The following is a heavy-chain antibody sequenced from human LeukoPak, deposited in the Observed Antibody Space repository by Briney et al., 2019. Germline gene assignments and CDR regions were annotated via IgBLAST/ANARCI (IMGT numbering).Heavy chain of an antibody. D-gene: IGHD4/OR15-4a*01. J-gene: IGHJ4*02. CDR2: IYYSGST. V-gene: IGHV4-39*07. CDR1: GVSISTSRYY. Sequence: SETLSLTCTVSGVSISTSRYYWGWIRQPPGKGLEWIGSIYYSGSTYYNPSLKSRVTISVDTSKNQFSLKLSSVTAADTAVYYCARFDYGDSFDYWGQGTLVTVSS. CDR3: ARFDYGDSFDY.